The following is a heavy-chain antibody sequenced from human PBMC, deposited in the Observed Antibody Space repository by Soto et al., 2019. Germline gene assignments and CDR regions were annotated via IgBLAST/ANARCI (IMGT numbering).Heavy chain of an antibody. CDR2: ISSSSSYT. CDR3: ARGIYDSSGYYDY. Sequence: KPGGSLRLSCAASGFTFSYYYMSWIRQAPGKGLEWVSYISSSSSYTNYADSVKGRFTISRDNAKNSLYLQMNSLRAEDTAVYYCARGIYDSSGYYDYWGQGTLVTVSS. V-gene: IGHV3-11*06. J-gene: IGHJ4*02. CDR1: GFTFSYYY. D-gene: IGHD3-22*01.